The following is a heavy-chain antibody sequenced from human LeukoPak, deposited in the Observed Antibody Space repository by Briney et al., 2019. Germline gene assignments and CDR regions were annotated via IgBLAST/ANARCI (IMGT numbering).Heavy chain of an antibody. J-gene: IGHJ6*02. Sequence: ASVKVSCKASGYTFTSYGISWVRQAPGQGLEWMGWISAYNGNTNYAQKLQGRVTMTTDTSTSTAYMELRSLRSDDTAVYYCVKDRESMVTPYQYFNYYYGMDVWGQGTTVTVSS. CDR3: VKDRESMVTPYQYFNYYYGMDV. D-gene: IGHD5-18*01. CDR2: ISAYNGNT. V-gene: IGHV1-18*01. CDR1: GYTFTSYG.